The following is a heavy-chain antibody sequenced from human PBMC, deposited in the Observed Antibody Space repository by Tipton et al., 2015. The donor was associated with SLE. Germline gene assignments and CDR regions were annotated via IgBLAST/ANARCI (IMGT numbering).Heavy chain of an antibody. CDR1: GFTFSSYG. J-gene: IGHJ4*02. D-gene: IGHD2-21*02. CDR3: ARISRAYCGGDCYSGYFDY. V-gene: IGHV3-33*01. Sequence: SLRLSRAASGFTFSSYGMHWVRQAPGKGLEWVAVIWYDGSNKYYADSVKGRFTISRDNSKNTLYLQMNSLRAEDTAVYYCARISRAYCGGDCYSGYFDYWGQGTLVTVSS. CDR2: IWYDGSNK.